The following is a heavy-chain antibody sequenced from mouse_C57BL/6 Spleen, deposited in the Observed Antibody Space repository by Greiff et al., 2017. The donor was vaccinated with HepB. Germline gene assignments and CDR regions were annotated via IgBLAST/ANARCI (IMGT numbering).Heavy chain of an antibody. CDR2: INPNNGGT. CDR1: GYTFTDYY. D-gene: IGHD1-1*01. J-gene: IGHJ2*01. V-gene: IGHV1-26*01. Sequence: EVQLQQSGPELVKPGASVKISCKASGYTFTDYYMNWVKQSHGKSLEWIGDINPNNGGTSYNQKFKGKATLTVDKSSSTAYMELRSLTSEDSAVYYCANVRSYFDYWGQGTTLTVSS. CDR3: ANVRSYFDY.